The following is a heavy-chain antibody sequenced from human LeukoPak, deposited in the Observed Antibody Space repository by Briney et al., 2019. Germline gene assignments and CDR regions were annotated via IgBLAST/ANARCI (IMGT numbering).Heavy chain of an antibody. V-gene: IGHV3-9*01. CDR2: VTWNSGGI. J-gene: IGHJ5*02. CDR3: ARVLSGSWDWFDP. D-gene: IGHD3-22*01. Sequence: GGSLRLSCAASGFTFDDYAMHWVRQAPGKGLEWVSGVTWNSGGIAYADSVKGRFTISRDNAKNTLYLQMNSLRAEDTAVYYCARVLSGSWDWFDPXXXGTLVTVSS. CDR1: GFTFDDYA.